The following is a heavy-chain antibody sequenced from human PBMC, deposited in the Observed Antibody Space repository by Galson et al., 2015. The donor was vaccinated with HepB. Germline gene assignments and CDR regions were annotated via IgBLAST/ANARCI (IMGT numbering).Heavy chain of an antibody. J-gene: IGHJ4*02. CDR3: ARAYYYGSGSHYPVDY. CDR1: GFSLSTSGVG. D-gene: IGHD3-10*01. V-gene: IGHV2-5*02. CDR2: IYWDDDK. Sequence: PALVKPTQTLTLTCTFSGFSLSTSGVGVGWIRQPPGKALEWLALIYWDDDKRYSPSLKSRLTITKDTSKDQVVLTMTNMDPVDTATYYCARAYYYGSGSHYPVDYWGQGTLVTVSS.